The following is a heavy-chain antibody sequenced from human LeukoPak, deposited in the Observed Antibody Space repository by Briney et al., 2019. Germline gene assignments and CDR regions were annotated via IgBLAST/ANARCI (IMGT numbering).Heavy chain of an antibody. V-gene: IGHV4-30-4*01. CDR3: ARVGTYYDILTGFDY. CDR1: GGSISSGDYY. J-gene: IGHJ4*02. Sequence: SETLSLTCTVSGGSISSGDYYWSWIGQPPGTGLEWMGYIYYSGSTYYNPSLKSRVTISVDTSKNQFSLKLSSVTAADTAVYYCARVGTYYDILTGFDYWGQGTLVTVSS. D-gene: IGHD3-9*01. CDR2: IYYSGST.